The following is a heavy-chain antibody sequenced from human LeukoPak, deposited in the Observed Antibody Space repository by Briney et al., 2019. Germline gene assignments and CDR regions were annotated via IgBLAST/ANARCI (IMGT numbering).Heavy chain of an antibody. Sequence: ASVKVSCKASGGTFSSYAISWVRQAPGQGLEWMGGIIPIFGTANYAQKFQGRVTITADESTSTAYMELRSLRSDDTAVYYCARVLGHYYDSSGYYLNWFDPWGQGTLVTVSS. J-gene: IGHJ5*02. CDR1: GGTFSSYA. CDR3: ARVLGHYYDSSGYYLNWFDP. CDR2: IIPIFGTA. D-gene: IGHD3-22*01. V-gene: IGHV1-69*13.